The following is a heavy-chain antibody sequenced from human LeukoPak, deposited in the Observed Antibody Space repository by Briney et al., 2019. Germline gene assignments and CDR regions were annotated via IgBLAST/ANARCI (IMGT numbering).Heavy chain of an antibody. Sequence: SGGSLRLSCVGSGFTVSSNYMSWVRQAPGKGLEWVSVIHSDGNTYYADSVKGRFTISRDNSKNTVFLQMNSLRSEDTAMYYCAKDRSSAAVGTWGQGTLVTVSS. CDR1: GFTVSSNY. D-gene: IGHD6-13*01. V-gene: IGHV3-66*01. CDR3: AKDRSSAAVGT. J-gene: IGHJ4*02. CDR2: IHSDGNT.